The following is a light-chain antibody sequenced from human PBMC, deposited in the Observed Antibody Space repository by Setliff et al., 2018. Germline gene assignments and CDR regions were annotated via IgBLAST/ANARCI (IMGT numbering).Light chain of an antibody. CDR1: SSNIGSNT. V-gene: IGLV1-44*01. CDR3: AAWDDSLNCPV. Sequence: QSALAQPPSASGTPGQRVTISCSGSSSNIGSNTVNWYQQLPGTAPKLLIYSNNQRPSGVPDRFSGSKSATSASLAISGLQSDDEADYYCAAWDDSLNCPVFGTGTKV. J-gene: IGLJ1*01. CDR2: SNN.